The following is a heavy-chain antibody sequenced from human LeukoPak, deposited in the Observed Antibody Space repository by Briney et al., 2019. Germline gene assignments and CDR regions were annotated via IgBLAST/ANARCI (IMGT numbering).Heavy chain of an antibody. D-gene: IGHD4-17*01. V-gene: IGHV1-18*01. CDR1: GYTFISYG. J-gene: IGHJ4*02. Sequence: ASVKVSCKASGYTFISYGISWVRQAPGQRLEWMGWISTYNGNTNYAQKLQGRVTMTTDTSTSTAYMELRSLRSDDTAVYYCARTTTDGAGRPLFDYWGQGTLVTVSS. CDR2: ISTYNGNT. CDR3: ARTTTDGAGRPLFDY.